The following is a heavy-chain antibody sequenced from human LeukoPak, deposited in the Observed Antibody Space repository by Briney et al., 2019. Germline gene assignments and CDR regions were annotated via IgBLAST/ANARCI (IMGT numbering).Heavy chain of an antibody. CDR1: GYTFNNYG. Sequence: GASVKVSCKASGYTFNNYGISWVRQAPGQGLEWMGWISAYNGNTNYAQKLQGRVTMTTDTSTSTAYMELRSLRSDDTAVYYCARVLYRYGSGTYGWFDPWGQGTLVTVSS. J-gene: IGHJ5*02. V-gene: IGHV1-18*01. D-gene: IGHD3-10*01. CDR2: ISAYNGNT. CDR3: ARVLYRYGSGTYGWFDP.